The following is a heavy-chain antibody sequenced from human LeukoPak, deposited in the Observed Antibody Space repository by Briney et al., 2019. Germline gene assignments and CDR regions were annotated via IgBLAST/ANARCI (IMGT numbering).Heavy chain of an antibody. CDR2: INRDGSST. V-gene: IGHV3-74*01. CDR1: GFTFSSYW. CDR3: ARDTSSRFDY. Sequence: QPGGSLRLSCAASGFTFSSYWLHWVRQAPGKGLVWVSRINRDGSSTNYVDSVKGRFTISRDNAKNTLYLRMNSLRAEDTAVYYCARDTSSRFDYWGQGTLVTVSS. J-gene: IGHJ4*02. D-gene: IGHD2-2*01.